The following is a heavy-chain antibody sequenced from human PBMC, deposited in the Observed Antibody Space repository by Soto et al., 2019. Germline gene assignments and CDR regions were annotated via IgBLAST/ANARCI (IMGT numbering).Heavy chain of an antibody. D-gene: IGHD2-21*02. V-gene: IGHV3-30*18. CDR1: GFTFSSYG. J-gene: IGHJ4*02. Sequence: QVQLVESGGGVVQPGRSLRLSCAASGFTFSSYGMHWVRQAPGKGLEWVAVISYDGSNKYYADSVKGRFTISRDNSKNTLYLQMNSLRAEDTAVYYCAKARPALVVVTASFDYWGQGTLVTVSS. CDR3: AKARPALVVVTASFDY. CDR2: ISYDGSNK.